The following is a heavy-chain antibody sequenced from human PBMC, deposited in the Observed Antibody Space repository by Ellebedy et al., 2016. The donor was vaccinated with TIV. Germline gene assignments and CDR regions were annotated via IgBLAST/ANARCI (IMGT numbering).Heavy chain of an antibody. Sequence: MPSETLSLTCTVSGGSISSYYWSWIRQPPGKGLVWIGYIYYSGSTNYNPSLKSRVTISVDTSKNQFSLKLSSVTAADTAVYYCARHTEGYCTNGVCSYFDYWGQGTLVTVSS. J-gene: IGHJ4*02. CDR2: IYYSGST. D-gene: IGHD2-8*01. CDR1: GGSISSYY. V-gene: IGHV4-59*01. CDR3: ARHTEGYCTNGVCSYFDY.